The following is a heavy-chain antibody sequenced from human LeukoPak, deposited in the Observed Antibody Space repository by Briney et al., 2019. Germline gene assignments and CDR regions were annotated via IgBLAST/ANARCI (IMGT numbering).Heavy chain of an antibody. CDR1: GYTFTTYG. J-gene: IGHJ4*02. D-gene: IGHD3-9*01. CDR3: ARMILLLGDVLTVPPRGFDY. CDR2: ISVYNGNT. Sequence: ASVKDSCKASGYTFTTYGMSWVRQAPGQGLEWLGRISVYNGNTNYAQKLQGRVTMTTDTSTSTAYMELRSLRSDDTAVYYCARMILLLGDVLTVPPRGFDYWGQGTMVTVSS. V-gene: IGHV1-18*01.